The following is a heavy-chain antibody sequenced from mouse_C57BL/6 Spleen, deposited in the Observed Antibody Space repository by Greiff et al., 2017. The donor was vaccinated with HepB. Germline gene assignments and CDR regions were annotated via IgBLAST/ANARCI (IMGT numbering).Heavy chain of an antibody. V-gene: IGHV1-72*01. CDR1: GYTFTSYW. D-gene: IGHD2-4*01. CDR3: ARLEAIYYDYDEGAMDY. J-gene: IGHJ4*01. CDR2: IDPNSGGT. Sequence: QVQLQQPGAELVKPGASVKLSCKASGYTFTSYWMHWVKQRPGRGLEWIGRIDPNSGGTKYNEKFKSKATLTVDKPSSTAYMQLSSLTSEDSAVYHCARLEAIYYDYDEGAMDYWGQGTSVTVSS.